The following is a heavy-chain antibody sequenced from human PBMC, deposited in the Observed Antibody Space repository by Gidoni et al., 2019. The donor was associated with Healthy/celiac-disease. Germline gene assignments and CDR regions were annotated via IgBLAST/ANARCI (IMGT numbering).Heavy chain of an antibody. V-gene: IGHV4-31*03. Sequence: QVQLQESGPGLVTPSQTLSLTCTVSGGSISSGGYYWSWIRQHPGKGLEWIGYIYYSGSTYYNPSLKSRVTISVDTSKNQFSLKLSSVTAADTAVYYCARDRLGLVHAFDIWGQGTMVTVSS. D-gene: IGHD6-13*01. J-gene: IGHJ3*02. CDR3: ARDRLGLVHAFDI. CDR2: IYYSGST. CDR1: GGSISSGGYY.